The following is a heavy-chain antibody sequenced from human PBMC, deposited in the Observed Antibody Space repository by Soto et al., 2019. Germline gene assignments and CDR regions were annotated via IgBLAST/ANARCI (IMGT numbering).Heavy chain of an antibody. CDR2: IYWNDDK. J-gene: IGHJ4*02. V-gene: IGHV2-5*01. D-gene: IGHD5-12*01. Sequence: GPTLVNPTQTLTLTCTFSGFSLTTSGVGVGWIRQPPGKALEWLAIIYWNDDKRYSTSLKSRLTITKDTSKNQVVLTMTNMDPVDTATYYCAHRASNEATIGYWGQGTLVTVSS. CDR3: AHRASNEATIGY. CDR1: GFSLTTSGVG.